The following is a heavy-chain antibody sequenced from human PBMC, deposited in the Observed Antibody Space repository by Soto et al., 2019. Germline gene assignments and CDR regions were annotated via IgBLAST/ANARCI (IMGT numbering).Heavy chain of an antibody. Sequence: QVLLQESGPGLVQPSGTLSLSCVVSGVSIGSTYYLGWVRQSPGKGLEWLGDMSHIGSVNYNPSLKSGATIAMDKSQNQFPLKLHSVTAADRAVYSFARSFGWYAIDYRGQGPLVIVSS. CDR1: GVSIGSTYY. J-gene: IGHJ4*02. CDR3: ARSFGWYAIDY. V-gene: IGHV4-4*02. CDR2: MSHIGSV. D-gene: IGHD6-19*01.